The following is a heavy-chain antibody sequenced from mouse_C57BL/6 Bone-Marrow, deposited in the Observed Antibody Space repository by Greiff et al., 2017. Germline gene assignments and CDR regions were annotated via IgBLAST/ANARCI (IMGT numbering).Heavy chain of an antibody. CDR3: ARRTTVANYYAMDY. V-gene: IGHV1-82*01. Sequence: QVQLQQSGPELVKPGASVKISCKASGYAFSSSWMNWVKQRPGKGLEWIGRIYPGDGDTNYNGKFKGKATLTADKSSSTAYMQLSSLTSEDSAVYFCARRTTVANYYAMDYWGQGTSVTVSS. J-gene: IGHJ4*01. CDR2: IYPGDGDT. CDR1: GYAFSSSW. D-gene: IGHD1-1*01.